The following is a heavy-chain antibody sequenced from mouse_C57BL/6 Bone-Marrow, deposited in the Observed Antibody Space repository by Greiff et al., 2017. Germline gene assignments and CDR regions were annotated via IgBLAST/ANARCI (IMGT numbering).Heavy chain of an antibody. CDR2: ITHSGET. CDR3: AGDRGYYGSSPWWYFDV. J-gene: IGHJ1*03. D-gene: IGHD1-1*01. CDR1: GFPITSGYY. Sequence: VQLVESGPGLVKPSQSLFLTCSITGFPITSGYYWIWIRQSPGKPLEWMGYITHSGETFYNPSLQSPISITRETSKNQFFLQLNSVTTEDTAMYYCAGDRGYYGSSPWWYFDVWGTGTTVTVSS. V-gene: IGHV12-3*01.